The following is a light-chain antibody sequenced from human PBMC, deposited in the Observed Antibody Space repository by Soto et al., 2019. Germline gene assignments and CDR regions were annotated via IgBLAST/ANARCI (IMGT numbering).Light chain of an antibody. CDR1: QSVSSN. CDR3: QQYNNWPPT. Sequence: EIVMTQSPATLSVSPGERVTLSCRASQSVSSNLAWYQQKPGQAPRLLIHGASTRAIGIPARFRGSGSGTEFTLTISSLQSEDSAVYYCQQYNNWPPTFGGGTKVEIK. J-gene: IGKJ4*01. CDR2: GAS. V-gene: IGKV3-15*01.